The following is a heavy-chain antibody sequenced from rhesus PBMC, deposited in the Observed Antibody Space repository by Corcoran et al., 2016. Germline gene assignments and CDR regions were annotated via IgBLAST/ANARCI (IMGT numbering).Heavy chain of an antibody. J-gene: IGHJ5-2*02. CDR3: AREGYNINSLDG. V-gene: IGHV1-151*01. CDR2: GVPLVGIT. D-gene: IGHD1-26*01. CDR1: GYPFSIYA. Sequence: QVQLVQSGAEVQKPGASVKLSCKASGYPFSIYAISWVRQAPGHGLGWVRGGVPLVGITNYAQRFQGRVTMTADRPPSTAYRGLSSRSAEDTAVYYCAREGYNINSLDGWGRGVLVTVSS.